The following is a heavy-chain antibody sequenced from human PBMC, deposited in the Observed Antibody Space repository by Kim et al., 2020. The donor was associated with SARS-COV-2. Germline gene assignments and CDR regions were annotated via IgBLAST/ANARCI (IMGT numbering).Heavy chain of an antibody. CDR3: ARERARWLQEGAFDI. V-gene: IGHV1-18*01. Sequence: RKLQGRVTMTTDTSTSTAYMELRSLRSDDTAVYYCARERARWLQEGAFDIWGQGTMVTVSS. J-gene: IGHJ3*02. D-gene: IGHD5-12*01.